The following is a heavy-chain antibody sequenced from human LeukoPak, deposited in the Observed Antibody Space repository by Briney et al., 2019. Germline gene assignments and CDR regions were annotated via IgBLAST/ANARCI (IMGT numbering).Heavy chain of an antibody. D-gene: IGHD6-19*01. J-gene: IGHJ4*02. Sequence: ASVKVSCKASGYTFTSYGIGWVRQAPGQGLEWMGWISAYNGNTNYAQKLQGRVTITTDTSTSTAYMELRSLRSDDTAVYYCARETARIAVAGTGSDYWGQGTLVTVSS. CDR2: ISAYNGNT. V-gene: IGHV1-18*01. CDR3: ARETARIAVAGTGSDY. CDR1: GYTFTSYG.